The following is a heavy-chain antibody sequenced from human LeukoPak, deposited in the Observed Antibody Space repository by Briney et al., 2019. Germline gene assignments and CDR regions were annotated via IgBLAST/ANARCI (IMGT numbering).Heavy chain of an antibody. Sequence: GGSLRLSCAASGFTFSTHSMNWVRQAPGKGLEWVSCISSRSSDIYYADSVKGRFTISRDNAKNSLYLQMSSLRAEDTAVYYCARVPGGLEWADFDYWGQGTLVTVSS. CDR2: ISSRSSDI. J-gene: IGHJ4*02. D-gene: IGHD3-3*01. V-gene: IGHV3-21*01. CDR1: GFTFSTHS. CDR3: ARVPGGLEWADFDY.